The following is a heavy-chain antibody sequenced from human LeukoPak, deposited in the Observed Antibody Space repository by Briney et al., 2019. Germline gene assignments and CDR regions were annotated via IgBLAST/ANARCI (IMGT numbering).Heavy chain of an antibody. CDR2: FTSSGGRT. Sequence: GGSLRLSCAASGFTFSSYAMSWVRQAPGKGLEWVSSFTSSGGRTYYADSVKGRFTISRDNFKNTLYLQMNSLRAEDTAVYYCAKDGEAPRSGGDFFDYWGQGTLVTVSS. CDR1: GFTFSSYA. J-gene: IGHJ4*02. D-gene: IGHD3-3*01. V-gene: IGHV3-23*01. CDR3: AKDGEAPRSGGDFFDY.